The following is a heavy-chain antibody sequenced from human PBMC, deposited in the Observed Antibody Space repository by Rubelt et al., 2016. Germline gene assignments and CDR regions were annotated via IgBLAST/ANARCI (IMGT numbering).Heavy chain of an antibody. CDR1: GYTFTMFA. Sequence: QVQLVQSGSELKKPGASVKVSCKASGYTFTMFAVHWVRQAPGQGLEWMGWINTETGLPVYAQAFTGRFVFSLDTSVSTAYLQISSLEAEDTALYYCARDAGGGWVQFSWGQGTLVTVSS. V-gene: IGHV7-4-1*02. CDR2: INTETGLP. J-gene: IGHJ5*02. D-gene: IGHD6-19*01. CDR3: ARDAGGGWVQFS.